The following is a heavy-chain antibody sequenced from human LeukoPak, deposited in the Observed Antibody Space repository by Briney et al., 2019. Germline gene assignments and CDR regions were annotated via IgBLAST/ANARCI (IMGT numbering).Heavy chain of an antibody. CDR3: ARADYGGNPNNWFDP. D-gene: IGHD4-23*01. CDR2: IYYSGST. V-gene: IGHV4-30-4*01. J-gene: IGHJ5*02. Sequence: SQTLSLTCTVSGGSISSGDYYWSWIRQSPGKGLEWIGYIYYSGSTYYNPSLKSRVTISVDTSKNQFSLKLSSVTAADTAVYYCARADYGGNPNNWFDPWGQGTLVTVSS. CDR1: GGSISSGDYY.